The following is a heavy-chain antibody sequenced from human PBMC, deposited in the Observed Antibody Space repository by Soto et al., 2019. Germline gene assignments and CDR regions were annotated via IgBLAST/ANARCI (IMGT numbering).Heavy chain of an antibody. J-gene: IGHJ5*02. CDR2: IIPIFGTA. D-gene: IGHD2-15*01. V-gene: IGHV1-69*01. Sequence: QVQLVQSGAEVKKPGSSVKVSCKASGGTFSSYAISWVRQAPGQGLEWMGGIIPIFGTANYAKKFQGRVTITADESTSTAYMELSSLRSEDTAVYYCAAAALVLSGSVDWFDPWGQGTLVTVSS. CDR3: AAAALVLSGSVDWFDP. CDR1: GGTFSSYA.